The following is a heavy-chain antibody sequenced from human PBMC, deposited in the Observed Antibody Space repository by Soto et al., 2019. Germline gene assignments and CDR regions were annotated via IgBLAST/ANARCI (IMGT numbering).Heavy chain of an antibody. Sequence: ASETLSLTCAVSVGSLKNYYWSWIRQPPGKGLEWIGEIYHSGSTKYNPSLKSRGTISVDTSKNQFYLKLSSVTAPDTAVYYCATLKIYFFQSGGSLHVPLGFWGQGTLVTVSS. CDR1: VGSLKNYY. CDR3: ATLKIYFFQSGGSLHVPLGF. J-gene: IGHJ4*02. CDR2: IYHSGST. V-gene: IGHV4-34*01. D-gene: IGHD2-15*01.